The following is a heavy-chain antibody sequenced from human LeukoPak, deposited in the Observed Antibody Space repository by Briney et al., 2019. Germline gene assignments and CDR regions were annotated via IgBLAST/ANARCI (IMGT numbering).Heavy chain of an antibody. J-gene: IGHJ3*02. CDR2: INAGTGNT. CDR1: GYTFTGYY. Sequence: ASVKVSCKASGYTFTGYYMHWVRQAPGQRLEWMGSINAGTGNTKYSQEFQGRVTITRDTSASTAYMELSSLRSEDMAVYYCARGQYYYASGSSFLKRGVSAFDIWGQGTMVTVSS. D-gene: IGHD3-10*01. V-gene: IGHV1-3*03. CDR3: ARGQYYYASGSSFLKRGVSAFDI.